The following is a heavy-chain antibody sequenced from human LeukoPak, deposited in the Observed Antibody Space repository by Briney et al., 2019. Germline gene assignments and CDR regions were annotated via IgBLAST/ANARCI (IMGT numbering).Heavy chain of an antibody. CDR3: ARGNYDFWSGYYPY. CDR1: GGSISSYY. CDR2: IYYSGST. J-gene: IGHJ4*02. Sequence: SETLSLTCTVSGGSISSYYWSWIRQPPGKGLEWIGYIYYSGSTNYNPSLKSRVTISVDTSKNQFSLKLGSVTAADTAVYYCARGNYDFWSGYYPYWGQGTLVTVSS. V-gene: IGHV4-59*01. D-gene: IGHD3-3*01.